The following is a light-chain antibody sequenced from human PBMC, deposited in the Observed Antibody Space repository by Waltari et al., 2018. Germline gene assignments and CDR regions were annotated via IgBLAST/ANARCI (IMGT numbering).Light chain of an antibody. CDR3: ASYTSANTVL. V-gene: IGLV2-14*03. J-gene: IGLJ2*01. CDR2: DVS. Sequence: CYQQHPGKAHKLVCFDVSRWPSAVSPRFSGSKSGNAASLTISGLQAEDEAAYYCASYTSANTVLFGGGTKVTVL.